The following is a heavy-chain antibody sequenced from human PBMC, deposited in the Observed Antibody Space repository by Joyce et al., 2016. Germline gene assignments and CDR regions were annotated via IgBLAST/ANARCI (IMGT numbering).Heavy chain of an antibody. D-gene: IGHD3-16*01. V-gene: IGHV1-69*08. CDR2: IIPILEKT. J-gene: IGHJ4*02. Sequence: QVQLVQSGAEVKKPGSSVKVSCKASGGTFSSYTISWVRQAPRKGLEWMGRIIPILEKTTYAKKFQGRVTITADTATSTVYMELTSLRTADTAVYYCARDGDYAWEPTFDYWGQGTLVTVSS. CDR1: GGTFSSYT. CDR3: ARDGDYAWEPTFDY.